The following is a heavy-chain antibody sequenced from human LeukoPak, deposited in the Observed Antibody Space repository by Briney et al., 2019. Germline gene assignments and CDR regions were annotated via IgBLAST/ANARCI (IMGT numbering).Heavy chain of an antibody. CDR2: IYYSGST. Sequence: SETLSLTCTVSGGSISSYYWSWIRQPPGKGLEWIGYIYYSGSTNYNPSLKSRVTISVDTSKNQFSLKLSSVTAADTAVYYCASGGEMATPHAFDIWGQGTMVTVSS. CDR1: GGSISSYY. CDR3: ASGGEMATPHAFDI. J-gene: IGHJ3*02. D-gene: IGHD5-24*01. V-gene: IGHV4-59*01.